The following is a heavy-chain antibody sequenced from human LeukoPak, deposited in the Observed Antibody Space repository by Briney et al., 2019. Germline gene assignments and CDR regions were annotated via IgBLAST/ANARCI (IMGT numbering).Heavy chain of an antibody. CDR3: ARGPSIDFWSGEYYMAV. CDR1: GGSISSSSYY. V-gene: IGHV4-39*07. Sequence: KASETLSLTCTVSGGSISSSSYYWGWIRQPPGKGLEWIGSIYYSGSTYYNPSLKSRATISVDTSKNQFSLKLSSVTAADTAVYYCARGPSIDFWSGEYYMAVWGKGTTVTVSS. D-gene: IGHD3-3*01. CDR2: IYYSGST. J-gene: IGHJ6*03.